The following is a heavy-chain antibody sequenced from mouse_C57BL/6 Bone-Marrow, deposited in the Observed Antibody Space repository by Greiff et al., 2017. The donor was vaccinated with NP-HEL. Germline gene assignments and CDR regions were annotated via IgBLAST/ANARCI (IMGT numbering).Heavy chain of an antibody. D-gene: IGHD6-1*01. V-gene: IGHV1-63*01. Sequence: QVQLKESGAELVRPGTSVKMSCKASGYTFTNYWIGWAKQRPGHGLEWIGDIYPGGGYTNYNEKFKGKATLTADKSSSTAYMQFSTLTSEDSAISSSSPSCLPSFSSWGHLPPLTVSS. CDR2: IYPGGGYT. CDR3: SPSCLPSFSS. J-gene: IGHJ2*01. CDR1: GYTFTNYW.